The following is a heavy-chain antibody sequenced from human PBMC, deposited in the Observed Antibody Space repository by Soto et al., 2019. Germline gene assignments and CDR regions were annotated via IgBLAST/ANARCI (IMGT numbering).Heavy chain of an antibody. Sequence: VQLVESGGGVVQPGRSLRLSCAASGFTFSSYGMHWVRQAPGKGLEWVAVISYDGSNKYYADSVKGRFTISRDNSKNTLYLQMNSLRAEDTAVYYCAKDHAAGTENADYWGQGTLVTVSS. J-gene: IGHJ4*02. V-gene: IGHV3-30*18. CDR3: AKDHAAGTENADY. CDR2: ISYDGSNK. CDR1: GFTFSSYG. D-gene: IGHD6-13*01.